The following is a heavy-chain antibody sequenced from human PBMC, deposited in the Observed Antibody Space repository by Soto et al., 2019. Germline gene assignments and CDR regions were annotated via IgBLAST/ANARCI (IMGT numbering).Heavy chain of an antibody. V-gene: IGHV4-39*01. CDR3: ARHIRRASSGF. CDR1: GGSISSSSYY. CDR2: IYYSGST. J-gene: IGHJ4*02. D-gene: IGHD6-25*01. Sequence: QLQLQESGPGLVKPSETLSLTCTVSGGSISSSSYYWGWIRQPPGKGLEWIGSIYYSGSTYYNPSLKSRVTISVDTSKNQLSLKLSSVTAADTAVYYCARHIRRASSGFWGQGTLVTVSS.